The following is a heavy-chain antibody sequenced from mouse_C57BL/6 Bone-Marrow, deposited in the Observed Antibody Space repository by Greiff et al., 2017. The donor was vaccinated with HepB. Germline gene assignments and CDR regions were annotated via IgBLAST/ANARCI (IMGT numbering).Heavy chain of an antibody. J-gene: IGHJ3*01. Sequence: EVQLQESGAELVRPGASVKLSCTASGFNIKDDYMHWVKQRPEQGLEWIGWIDPENGDTEYASKFQGKATITADTSSNTAYLQLSSLTSEDTAVYYCTTGRRAYWGQGTLVTVSA. CDR1: GFNIKDDY. V-gene: IGHV14-4*01. CDR3: TTGRRAY. D-gene: IGHD2-12*01. CDR2: IDPENGDT.